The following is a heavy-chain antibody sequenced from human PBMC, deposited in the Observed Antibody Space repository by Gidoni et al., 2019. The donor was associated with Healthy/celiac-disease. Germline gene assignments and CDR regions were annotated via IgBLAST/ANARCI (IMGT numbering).Heavy chain of an antibody. J-gene: IGHJ4*02. D-gene: IGHD1-26*01. CDR2: IIPILGTA. CDR3: ARDGSYSPRGFDY. V-gene: IGHV1-69*01. CDR1: GGTFSSYA. Sequence: QVQLVQSGAEVKKPGSSVKVSCKAFGGTFSSYALSWVRQAPGQGLEWMGGIIPILGTANYAQECQGRVTITAEESANTAYMELSSVRSEDTAVYYCARDGSYSPRGFDYWGQGTLVTVSS.